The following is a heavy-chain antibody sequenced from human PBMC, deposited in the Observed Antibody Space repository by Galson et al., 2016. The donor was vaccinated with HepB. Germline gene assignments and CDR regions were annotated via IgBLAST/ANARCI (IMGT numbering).Heavy chain of an antibody. CDR2: IYWDGDK. J-gene: IGHJ5*02. V-gene: IGHV2-5*02. Sequence: PALVKPTQTLTLTCTFSGFSLSTSGVGVGWIRQPPGKALEWLALIYWDGDKHYSPSLRSRLTITKDTSKNQVVLTITNMDPADTGTYYCAHTLARYDIVTGFWKGWFDPWGQGTLVTVSP. D-gene: IGHD3-9*01. CDR3: AHTLARYDIVTGFWKGWFDP. CDR1: GFSLSTSGVG.